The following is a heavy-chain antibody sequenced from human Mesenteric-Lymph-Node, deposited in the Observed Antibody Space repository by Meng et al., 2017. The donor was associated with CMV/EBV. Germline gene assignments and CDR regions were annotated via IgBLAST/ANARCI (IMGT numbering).Heavy chain of an antibody. CDR2: INPSGGST. Sequence: GESLKISCKASGYTFTSYYMHWVRQAPGQGLEWMGIINPSGGSTSYAQKFQGRVTMTRDTSTSTVYMELSSLRSEDTAVYYCTSTSRKYYYGMDVWGQGTTVTVSS. CDR1: GYTFTSYY. CDR3: TSTSRKYYYGMDV. V-gene: IGHV1-46*01. J-gene: IGHJ6*02. D-gene: IGHD2-2*01.